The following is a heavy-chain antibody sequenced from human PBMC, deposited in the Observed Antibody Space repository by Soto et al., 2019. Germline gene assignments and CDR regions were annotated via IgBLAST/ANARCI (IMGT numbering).Heavy chain of an antibody. CDR1: GSSISSGGYY. D-gene: IGHD6-13*01. Sequence: PSETLSLTCTVSGSSISSGGYYWSWIRQHPGKGLEWIGYIYYSGSTYYNPSLKSRVTISVDTSKNQFSLKLSSVTAADTAVYYCAGAAAGTVKYDYWGQGTLVTVSS. J-gene: IGHJ4*02. V-gene: IGHV4-31*03. CDR2: IYYSGST. CDR3: AGAAAGTVKYDY.